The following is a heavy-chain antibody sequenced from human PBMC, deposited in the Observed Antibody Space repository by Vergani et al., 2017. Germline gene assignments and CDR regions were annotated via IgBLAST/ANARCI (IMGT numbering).Heavy chain of an antibody. D-gene: IGHD6-13*01. CDR1: GFSLSTSGLG. V-gene: IGHV2-5*02. Sequence: QFTLKESGPTLVKLTQTFTLTCTFSGFSLSTSGLGVGWIRQPPGKALEWLALIYWDDDKRYSPSLKSRLTITKDTSKNQVVLTMTNMDPVDTATDYCARYIAAAGKDYWGQGTLVTVSS. J-gene: IGHJ4*02. CDR3: ARYIAAAGKDY. CDR2: IYWDDDK.